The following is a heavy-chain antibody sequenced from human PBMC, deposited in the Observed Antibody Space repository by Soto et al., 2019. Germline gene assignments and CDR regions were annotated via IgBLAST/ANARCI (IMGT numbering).Heavy chain of an antibody. CDR1: GFTFSSYA. V-gene: IGHV3-23*01. J-gene: IGHJ4*02. CDR3: AKGYYGSGSYYSNSMYYFDY. CDR2: ISGSGGST. D-gene: IGHD3-10*01. Sequence: EVQLLESGGGLVQPGGSLRLSCAASGFTFSSYAMSWVRQAPGKGLEWVSAISGSGGSTYYADSVKGRFTISRDNSKNTLYLQMNSLRAEDTAVYYCAKGYYGSGSYYSNSMYYFDYWGQGTLVTVSS.